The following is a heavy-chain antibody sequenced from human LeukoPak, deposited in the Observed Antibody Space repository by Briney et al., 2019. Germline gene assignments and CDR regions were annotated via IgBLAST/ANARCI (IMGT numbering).Heavy chain of an antibody. CDR2: ISSTSSYI. Sequence: GGSLRLSCAASGFTFSSYGMNWVRQAPGKGLEWVSSISSTSSYIYYADSLKGRFTISRDNAKNSLCLQMNSLRAEDTAVYYCARVPGRRELDYWGQGTLVTVSS. CDR3: ARVPGRRELDY. V-gene: IGHV3-21*01. J-gene: IGHJ4*02. CDR1: GFTFSSYG.